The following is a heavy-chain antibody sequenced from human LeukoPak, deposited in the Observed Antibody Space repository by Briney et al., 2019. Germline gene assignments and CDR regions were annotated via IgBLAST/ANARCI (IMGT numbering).Heavy chain of an antibody. V-gene: IGHV1-46*01. J-gene: IGHJ2*01. CDR3: ARVAAVAGTTAWYFDL. D-gene: IGHD6-19*01. CDR1: GYTFTSYY. CDR2: INPSGGST. Sequence: GASVKVSCKASGYTFTSYYMHWVRQAPGQGLEWMGIINPSGGSTSYAQKFQGRVTMTRDTSTSTVYMELSSLRSEDTAVYYCARVAAVAGTTAWYFDLWGRGTLVTVSS.